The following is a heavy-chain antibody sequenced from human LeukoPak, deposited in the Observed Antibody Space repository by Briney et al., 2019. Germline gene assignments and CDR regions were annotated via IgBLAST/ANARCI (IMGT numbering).Heavy chain of an antibody. CDR1: GFTFSSYA. J-gene: IGHJ4*02. CDR2: ISGSGGST. D-gene: IGHD3-22*01. V-gene: IGHV3-23*01. Sequence: GGSLRLSCAASGFTFSSYAMSWVRQAPGKGLEWVSLISGSGGSTYYADSVKGRFTISRDTSKKTVDLQMNSLRAEDTAVYYCARDGSSGYSLTSAYYFDYWGQGTLVTVSS. CDR3: ARDGSSGYSLTSAYYFDY.